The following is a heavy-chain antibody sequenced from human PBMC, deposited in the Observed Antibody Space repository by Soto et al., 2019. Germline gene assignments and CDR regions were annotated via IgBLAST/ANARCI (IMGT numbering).Heavy chain of an antibody. CDR3: PREDTASGSAFDI. V-gene: IGHV1-46*01. CDR1: GYTFISYY. J-gene: IGHJ3*02. D-gene: IGHD5-18*01. CDR2: INPSGGST. Sequence: QVRLVQSAAEVKKPGASVKVSCKASGYTFISYYMNWVRQAPGQGLEWMGMINPSGGSTTYAQKYKGRATMTGDTSTGTVYMEESSLRSEETAEYYCPREDTASGSAFDIWGQGTMVTVSS.